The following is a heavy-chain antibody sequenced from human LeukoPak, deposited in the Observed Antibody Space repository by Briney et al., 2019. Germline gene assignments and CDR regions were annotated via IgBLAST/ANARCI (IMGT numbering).Heavy chain of an antibody. CDR3: ARDGQQLTLEFDP. J-gene: IGHJ5*02. Sequence: ASVKVSCKASGGTFSSYAISWVRQAPGQGLEWMGGIIPIFGTANYAQKFQGRVTTTADESTSTAYMELSSLRSEDTAVYYCARDGQQLTLEFDPWGQGTLVTVSS. V-gene: IGHV1-69*13. D-gene: IGHD6-13*01. CDR2: IIPIFGTA. CDR1: GGTFSSYA.